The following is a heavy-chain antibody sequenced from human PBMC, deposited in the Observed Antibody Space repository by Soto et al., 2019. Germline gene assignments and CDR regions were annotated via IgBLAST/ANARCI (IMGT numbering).Heavy chain of an antibody. D-gene: IGHD2-15*01. CDR2: IKQDGSEK. CDR3: ARGVRGGNYYYYYMDV. J-gene: IGHJ6*03. V-gene: IGHV3-7*03. CDR1: GFTFSSYW. Sequence: GGSLRLSCAASGFTFSSYWMSWVRQAPGKGLEWVANIKQDGSEKYYVDSVKGRFTISRDNAKNSLYLQMNSLRAEDTAVYYCARGVRGGNYYYYYMDVWGKGTTVTVSS.